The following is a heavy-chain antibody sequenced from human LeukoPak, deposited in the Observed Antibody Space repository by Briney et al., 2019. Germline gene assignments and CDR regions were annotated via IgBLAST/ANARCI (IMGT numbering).Heavy chain of an antibody. Sequence: ASVKVSSGASGYTFTGYYMHWVRQAPGQGLEWMGWINPNSGGTNYAQKFQGRVTMTRDTSISTAYMELSRLRSDDTAVYYCARSRITMIVVVGRYFDYWGQGTLVTVSS. J-gene: IGHJ4*02. CDR1: GYTFTGYY. CDR3: ARSRITMIVVVGRYFDY. V-gene: IGHV1-2*02. D-gene: IGHD3-22*01. CDR2: INPNSGGT.